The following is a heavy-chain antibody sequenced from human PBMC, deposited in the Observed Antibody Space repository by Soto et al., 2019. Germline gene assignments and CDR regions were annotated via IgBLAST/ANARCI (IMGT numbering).Heavy chain of an antibody. CDR1: GFTFSSYA. CDR3: VKLLTVVGEAATPPSVAFDI. D-gene: IGHD2-15*01. V-gene: IGHV3-64D*08. Sequence: PGGSLRLSCSASGFTFSSYAMHWVRQAPGKGLEYVSAISSNGGSTYYADSVKGRFTISRDNSKNTLYLQMSSLRAEDTAVYYCVKLLTVVGEAATPPSVAFDIWGQGKMVTVPS. J-gene: IGHJ3*02. CDR2: ISSNGGST.